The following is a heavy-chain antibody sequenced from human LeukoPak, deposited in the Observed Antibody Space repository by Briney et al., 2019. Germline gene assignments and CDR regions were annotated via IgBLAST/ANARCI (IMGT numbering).Heavy chain of an antibody. CDR2: IDWDDDK. CDR3: ARTTIASRIDY. CDR1: GFSLNTTAMC. V-gene: IGHV2-70*11. Sequence: SGPTLVHPTQTLTLTCTFSGFSLNTTAMCVSWIRQPPVKAPEWLARIDWDDDKYYITSLKAWLTFSKDTSKNQVVLTMTNMDPVDTATYYCARTTIASRIDYWGQGTLVTVSS. J-gene: IGHJ4*02. D-gene: IGHD2-21*01.